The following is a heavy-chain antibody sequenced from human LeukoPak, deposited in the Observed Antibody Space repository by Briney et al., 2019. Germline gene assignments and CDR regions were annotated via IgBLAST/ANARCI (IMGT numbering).Heavy chain of an antibody. J-gene: IGHJ4*02. CDR1: GFTFSNYA. Sequence: GGSLRLSCTASGFTFSNYAMTWVRQAPGTGLELVSHISGSGLRTYYADSVKGRFTTSRDNSKNTLYLQMNSLRAEDTAVYYCAQEVGSTYPTFDYWGPGTLVTVSS. V-gene: IGHV3-23*01. CDR2: ISGSGLRT. CDR3: AQEVGSTYPTFDY. D-gene: IGHD1-26*01.